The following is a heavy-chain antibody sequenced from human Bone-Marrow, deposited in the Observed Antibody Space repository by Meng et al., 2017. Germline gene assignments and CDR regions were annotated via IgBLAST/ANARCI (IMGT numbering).Heavy chain of an antibody. J-gene: IGHJ4*02. CDR2: IRSKAYGGTT. V-gene: IGHV3-49*03. CDR1: GFTFGDHA. D-gene: IGHD3-9*01. CDR3: TREWTYYDILTGYPGLGY. Sequence: GESLKISCSASGFTFGDHAMSWFRQAAGKGLEWVGCIRSKAYGGTTEYAASVKGRFTISRDDSKCIAYLQMNSLKTEDTAMYYCTREWTYYDILTGYPGLGYWGQGTLVTVSS.